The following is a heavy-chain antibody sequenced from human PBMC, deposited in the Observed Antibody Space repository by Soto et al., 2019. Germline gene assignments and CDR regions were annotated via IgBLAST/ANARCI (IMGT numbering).Heavy chain of an antibody. CDR1: GYTFTSYA. J-gene: IGHJ6*02. CDR3: ARGSPRPGYYGMDV. V-gene: IGHV1-3*01. D-gene: IGHD3-10*01. CDR2: INAGNGNT. Sequence: QVQLVQSGAEVKKPGASVKVSCKASGYTFTSYAMHWVRQAPGQRLEWMGWINAGNGNTKYSQKFQGRVTITRDTSASTAYMELSSLRAEDTAVYYCARGSPRPGYYGMDVWGQGTTVTVSS.